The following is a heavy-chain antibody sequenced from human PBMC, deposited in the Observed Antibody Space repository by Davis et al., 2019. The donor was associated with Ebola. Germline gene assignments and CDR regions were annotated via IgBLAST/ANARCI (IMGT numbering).Heavy chain of an antibody. CDR1: GGSFSGYY. Sequence: GSLRLSCAVYGGSFSGYYWSWIRQPPGKGLEWIGEIYHSGSTNYNPSLKSRVTISVDKSKNQFSLKLSSVTAADTAVYYCARVGGYDNFDYWGQGTLVTVSS. D-gene: IGHD5-12*01. V-gene: IGHV4-34*01. CDR3: ARVGGYDNFDY. J-gene: IGHJ4*02. CDR2: IYHSGST.